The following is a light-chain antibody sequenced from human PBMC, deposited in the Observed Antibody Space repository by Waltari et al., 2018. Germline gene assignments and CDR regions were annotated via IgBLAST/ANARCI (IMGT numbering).Light chain of an antibody. Sequence: QPPQTQPASVPRSPAQSITTACTATSSSVGGYNYVSWYQQHPGKAPKLMIYDGSKRHSGVFNRFSGSKSGNTASLTISGLQAEDEADYYCSSYTSSSTWVFGGGTKLTVL. CDR1: SSSVGGYNY. CDR3: SSYTSSSTWV. CDR2: DGS. V-gene: IGLV2-14*01. J-gene: IGLJ3*02.